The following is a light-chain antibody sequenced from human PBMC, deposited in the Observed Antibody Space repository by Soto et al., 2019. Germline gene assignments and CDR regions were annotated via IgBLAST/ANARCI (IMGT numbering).Light chain of an antibody. V-gene: IGLV2-8*01. CDR2: EVS. CDR3: SSYAGSDIWV. Sequence: QSALTQPPSASGSPGQSVTISCTGTSSDVGGYNYVSWYQQYPGKASKLMIYEVSKRPSGVPDRFSGSKSGKTASLTVSGLQAEDEADYYCSSYAGSDIWVFGGGTKLTVL. J-gene: IGLJ3*02. CDR1: SSDVGGYNY.